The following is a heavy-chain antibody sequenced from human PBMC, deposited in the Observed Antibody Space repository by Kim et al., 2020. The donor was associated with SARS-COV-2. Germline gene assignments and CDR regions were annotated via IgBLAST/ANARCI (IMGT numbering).Heavy chain of an antibody. Sequence: GGSLRLSCAASGFTLSSYWMNWVRQAPGKGLEWVSRSNVDGTRTTYADSVRGRFTISRDNAKNSLYLQMNSLRAWPPATYNPTRRADEHTAE. CDR3: TRRADEHTAE. V-gene: IGHV3-74*01. CDR1: GFTLSSYW. J-gene: IGHJ1*01. D-gene: IGHD6-25*01. CDR2: SNVDGTRT.